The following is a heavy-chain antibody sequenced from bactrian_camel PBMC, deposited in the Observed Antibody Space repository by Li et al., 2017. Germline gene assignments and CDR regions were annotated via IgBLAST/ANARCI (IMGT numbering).Heavy chain of an antibody. CDR3: AAEEGKIFDY. CDR1: GYTFSSCE. CDR2: IGSDGTI. V-gene: IGHV3S53*01. Sequence: QVQLVESGGGSVQAGGSLKLSCAASGYTFSSCEMGWYRQAPGKQRGVVSTIGSDGTITYQASVKGRVTISKVNAKNTLFLQMNSLEPEDTAMYYCAAEEGKIFDYWGQGTQVTVS. J-gene: IGHJ6*01.